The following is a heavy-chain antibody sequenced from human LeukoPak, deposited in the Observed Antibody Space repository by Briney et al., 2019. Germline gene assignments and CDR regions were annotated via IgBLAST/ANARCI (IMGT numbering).Heavy chain of an antibody. CDR1: GGSISSYY. CDR2: IYYSGST. V-gene: IGHV4-59*01. Sequence: KTSETLSLTCTVSGGSISSYYWSWIRQPPGKGLEWIGYIYYSGSTNYNPSLKSRVTISVDTSKNQFSLKLSSVTAVDTAVYYCARGPAYYDFYFDYWGQGTLVTVSS. J-gene: IGHJ4*02. CDR3: ARGPAYYDFYFDY. D-gene: IGHD3-3*01.